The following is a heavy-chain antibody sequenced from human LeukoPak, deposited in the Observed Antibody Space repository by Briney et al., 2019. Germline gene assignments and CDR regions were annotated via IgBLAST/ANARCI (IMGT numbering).Heavy chain of an antibody. CDR3: ARIYYDSSGYRLFDY. CDR2: IKEEGSGE. J-gene: IGHJ4*02. CDR1: GFTFSSYW. D-gene: IGHD3-22*01. V-gene: IGHV3-7*02. Sequence: GGSLGLSCVASGFTFSSYWMSWVRQAPGKGLEWVANIKEEGSGEYYVDSVQGRFTISRDNAKNSLYLQMNSLRAEDTAVYYCARIYYDSSGYRLFDYWGQGTLVTVSS.